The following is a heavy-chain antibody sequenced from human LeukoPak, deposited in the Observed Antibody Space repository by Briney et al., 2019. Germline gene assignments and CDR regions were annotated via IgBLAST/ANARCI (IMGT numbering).Heavy chain of an antibody. V-gene: IGHV3-30*02. D-gene: IGHD3-10*01. CDR1: GFTFSSYG. J-gene: IGHJ3*02. CDR2: IRYDGSNK. Sequence: GGSLRLSCAASGFTFSSYGMHWVRQAPGKGLEWVAFIRYDGSNKYYADSVKGRFTISRDNAKNSLYLQVNSLRAEDTAVYYCAKVAITMVRGVFDAFDIWGQGTMVTVSS. CDR3: AKVAITMVRGVFDAFDI.